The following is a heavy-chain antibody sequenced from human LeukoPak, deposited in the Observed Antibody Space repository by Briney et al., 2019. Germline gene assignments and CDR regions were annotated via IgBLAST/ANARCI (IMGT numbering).Heavy chain of an antibody. J-gene: IGHJ4*02. CDR1: GFTFSSYW. Sequence: PGGSLRLSCAASGFTFSSYWMHWVRQAPGKGLEWVSVIYSSIGTDYADSVKGRFTISRDNSKNTVYLQMNSLRAEDTAVYYCAKDDGLTGIDYWGQGTLVTVSS. CDR2: IYSSIGT. V-gene: IGHV3-53*01. CDR3: AKDDGLTGIDY. D-gene: IGHD7-27*01.